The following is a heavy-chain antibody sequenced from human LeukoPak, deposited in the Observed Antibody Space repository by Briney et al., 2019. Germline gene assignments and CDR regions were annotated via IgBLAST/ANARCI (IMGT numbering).Heavy chain of an antibody. Sequence: SETLSLTCTVSGGSISSYYWSWIRQPAGKGLEWIGRIYTSGSTNCNPSFKSRVTMSIDTSKNHFSLKLSSVTAADTAVYYCARDFGYSSSWFDPWGQGTLVTVSS. CDR3: ARDFGYSSSWFDP. CDR1: GGSISSYY. J-gene: IGHJ5*02. D-gene: IGHD6-6*01. CDR2: IYTSGST. V-gene: IGHV4-4*07.